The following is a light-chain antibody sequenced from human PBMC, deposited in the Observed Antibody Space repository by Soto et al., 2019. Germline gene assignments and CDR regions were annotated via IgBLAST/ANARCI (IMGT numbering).Light chain of an antibody. CDR3: SSYTSSSTPYV. CDR1: SSDVGGYNY. Sequence: QSVLTQPASVSGSPGQSITISCTGTSSDVGGYNYVSWYQQHPGKAPKLMIYDVSNRPSGVSNRFSGSKSGNTASLTISGLQAEAEAAYYCSSYTSSSTPYVFGTGTKVTV. J-gene: IGLJ1*01. CDR2: DVS. V-gene: IGLV2-14*01.